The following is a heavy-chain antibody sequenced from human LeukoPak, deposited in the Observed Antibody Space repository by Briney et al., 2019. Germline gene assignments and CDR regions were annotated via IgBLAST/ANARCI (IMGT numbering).Heavy chain of an antibody. CDR1: GYTFSGYY. V-gene: IGHV1-2*02. CDR3: ARVSSSSGYYYYYMDV. J-gene: IGHJ6*03. Sequence: ASVKVSCKASGYTFSGYYIHWVRQAPGQGLEWVGWISPNSGATNYAQKFQGRVTMTRDTSISTAYMELSRLRSDDTAVYYCARVSSSSGYYYYYMDVWGKGTTVTVSS. D-gene: IGHD6-6*01. CDR2: ISPNSGAT.